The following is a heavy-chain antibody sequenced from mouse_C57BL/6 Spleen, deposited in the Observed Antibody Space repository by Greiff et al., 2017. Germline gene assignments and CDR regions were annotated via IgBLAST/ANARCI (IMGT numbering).Heavy chain of an antibody. Sequence: EVKLQESGPGLVKPSQSLSLTCSVTGYSITSGYYWNWIRQFPGNKLEWMGYISYDGSNNYNPSLKNRISITRDTSKNQFFLKLNSVTTEDTATXYCASDLRAMDYWGQGTSVTVSS. D-gene: IGHD1-1*01. CDR1: GYSITSGYY. V-gene: IGHV3-6*01. J-gene: IGHJ4*01. CDR3: ASDLRAMDY. CDR2: ISYDGSN.